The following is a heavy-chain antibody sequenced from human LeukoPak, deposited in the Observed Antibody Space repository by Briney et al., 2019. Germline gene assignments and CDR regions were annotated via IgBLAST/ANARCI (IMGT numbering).Heavy chain of an antibody. CDR2: INHSGST. D-gene: IGHD3-10*01. J-gene: IGHJ4*02. Sequence: SETLSLTCAVYGGSFSGYYWSWIRQPPGKGLEWIGEINHSGSTNYNPSLKSRVTISVDTSKNQFSLKLSSVTAEDTAVYYCAKDLMVRGVQNYFDYWGQGTLVTVSS. CDR3: AKDLMVRGVQNYFDY. V-gene: IGHV4-34*01. CDR1: GGSFSGYY.